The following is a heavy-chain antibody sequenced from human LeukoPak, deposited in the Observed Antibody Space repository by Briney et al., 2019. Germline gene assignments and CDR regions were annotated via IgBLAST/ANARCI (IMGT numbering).Heavy chain of an antibody. V-gene: IGHV3-23*01. CDR2: ISGSGGRT. J-gene: IGHJ6*02. CDR3: AKGSYYSYNHYAMDV. D-gene: IGHD1-26*01. CDR1: GFTFSSYA. Sequence: GGSLRLSCAASGFTFSSYAMRWVRQAPGKGLEWVSAISGSGGRTFYSDFVKGRFTISRDNSKNTLYLQMNSLRVEDTAVYYCAKGSYYSYNHYAMDVWGQGTTVTVSS.